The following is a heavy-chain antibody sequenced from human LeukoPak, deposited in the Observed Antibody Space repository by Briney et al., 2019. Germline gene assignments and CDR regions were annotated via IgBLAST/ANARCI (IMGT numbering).Heavy chain of an antibody. J-gene: IGHJ4*02. CDR1: GFSFRDFW. Sequence: PGGSLRLSCAASGFSFRDFWMTWVRQAPGKGLEWVANINQGGSVKYYVDSVKGRFTISRDNSKNTLYLQMNSLRAEDTAVYYCAKDFVGLDYVWGSYRGAGYYFDYWGQGTLVTVSS. D-gene: IGHD3-16*02. V-gene: IGHV3-7*03. CDR2: INQGGSVK. CDR3: AKDFVGLDYVWGSYRGAGYYFDY.